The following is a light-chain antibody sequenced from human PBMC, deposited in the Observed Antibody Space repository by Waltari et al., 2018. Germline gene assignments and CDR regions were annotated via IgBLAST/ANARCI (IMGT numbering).Light chain of an antibody. CDR2: VNT. V-gene: IGLV1-40*01. Sequence: QSVLTQPPSVSGAPGQRVTISCTGSSSHLGAGYDVHLYQPFPGTVPKLLIYVNTNRPAGVPDRISASRSGTSASLAITGLQAEDEADYYCQSYDSSLTAWVFGGGTKLTVL. CDR3: QSYDSSLTAWV. CDR1: SSHLGAGYD. J-gene: IGLJ3*02.